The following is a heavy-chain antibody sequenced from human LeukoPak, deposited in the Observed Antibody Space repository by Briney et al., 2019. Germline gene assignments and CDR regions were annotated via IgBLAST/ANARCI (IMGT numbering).Heavy chain of an antibody. Sequence: GGSLTLSCVASQFTFSHYGMHWVRQAPGRGLEWVAVIWSDGTNQYYADSVKGRFTISREDSQKTVYLQMNGLRVEDTAVYFCARDAQRGFDYSNSLRYWGQGTLVTVSS. CDR2: IWSDGTNQ. D-gene: IGHD4-11*01. CDR3: ARDAQRGFDYSNSLRY. CDR1: QFTFSHYG. J-gene: IGHJ4*02. V-gene: IGHV3-33*08.